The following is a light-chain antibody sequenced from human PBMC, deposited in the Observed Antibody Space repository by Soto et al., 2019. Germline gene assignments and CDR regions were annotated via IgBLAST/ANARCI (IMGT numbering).Light chain of an antibody. CDR1: QRVLYSSNNKTY. V-gene: IGKV4-1*01. Sequence: DIVMTQSPDSLAVSLGERPTINGKSSQRVLYSSNNKTYLAWYQQRPGQPPKLLIYWASTRESGVPDRFSGSGSGTDFTLTITSLQAEDVAVYYCQQYESTPPTFGQGTKLEIK. CDR2: WAS. J-gene: IGKJ2*01. CDR3: QQYESTPPT.